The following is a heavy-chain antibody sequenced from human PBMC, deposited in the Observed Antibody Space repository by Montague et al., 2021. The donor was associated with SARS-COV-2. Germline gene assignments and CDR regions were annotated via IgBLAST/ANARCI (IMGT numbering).Heavy chain of an antibody. V-gene: IGHV4-38-2*02. Sequence: SETLSLTCSVSGFPISSGYYWGWIRQTPGKGLEWIGSRYQNGATYYSPSLKRPVTILLDTSKNQFSLSLTSVTAADTAVYYCARSGVGIFDFSYFDSWGQGSRVIVSS. CDR1: GFPISSGYY. D-gene: IGHD3-3*01. CDR3: ARSGVGIFDFSYFDS. J-gene: IGHJ4*02. CDR2: RYQNGAT.